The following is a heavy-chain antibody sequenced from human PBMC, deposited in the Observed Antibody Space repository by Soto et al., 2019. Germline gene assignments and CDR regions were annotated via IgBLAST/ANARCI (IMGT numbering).Heavy chain of an antibody. CDR2: ISAYNGNT. CDR3: ARDSKSRYSYGYNWFDP. CDR1: GYTFTSYG. D-gene: IGHD5-18*01. V-gene: IGHV1-18*03. J-gene: IGHJ5*02. Sequence: QVQLVQSGAEVKKPGASVKVSCKASGYTFTSYGISWVRQAPGQGLEWMGWISAYNGNTNYAQKLQGRVTMTTDTSTSTAYMELRSLRSDDMAVYYCARDSKSRYSYGYNWFDPWGQGTLVTVSS.